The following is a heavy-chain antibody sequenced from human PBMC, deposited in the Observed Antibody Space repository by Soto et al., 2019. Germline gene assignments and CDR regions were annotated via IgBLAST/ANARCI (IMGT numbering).Heavy chain of an antibody. CDR3: ARGHLPGGNIFYYDY. V-gene: IGHV4-34*01. Sequence: QVQLQQWGAGLLKPSETLSLTCTVYDGSFSGNYWSWIRQPPGMGLEWIGEISHSGSGTNYNPSPIXRXPXXVDTAKHQSSLKLSSVSAADTAMYYFARGHLPGGNIFYYDYWGQGTLVTVSS. CDR1: DGSFSGNY. D-gene: IGHD2-21*01. J-gene: IGHJ4*02. CDR2: ISHSGSGT.